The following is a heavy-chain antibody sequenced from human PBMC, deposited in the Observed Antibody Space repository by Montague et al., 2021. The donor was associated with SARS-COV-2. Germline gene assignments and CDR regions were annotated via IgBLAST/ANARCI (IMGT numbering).Heavy chain of an antibody. V-gene: IGHV3-7*01. CDR2: IKYDESEK. CDR1: GFTFSNSW. D-gene: IGHD5-12*01. CDR3: ARGGFYCFDS. J-gene: IGHJ4*02. Sequence: LSLSFAASGFTFSNSWMNWVRQAPGKGLEWVANIKYDESEKSYVDSVKGRFTISRDNAKNSLYLQMNGLRVEDTAVYYCARGGFYCFDSWGQGTLVTVSS.